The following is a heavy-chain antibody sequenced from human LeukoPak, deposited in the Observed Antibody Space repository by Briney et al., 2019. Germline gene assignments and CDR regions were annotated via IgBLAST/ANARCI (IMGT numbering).Heavy chain of an antibody. Sequence: AGGSLRLSCAASGFTFSNAWMSWVRQAPGKGLEWVDRIKSKTDGGTTDYAAPVKGRFTISRDDSKNTLYLQMNSLKTEDTAVYYCTTGVPAAMAFLPDYWGQGTLVTVSS. J-gene: IGHJ4*02. V-gene: IGHV3-15*01. CDR1: GFTFSNAW. CDR3: TTGVPAAMAFLPDY. D-gene: IGHD2-2*01. CDR2: IKSKTDGGTT.